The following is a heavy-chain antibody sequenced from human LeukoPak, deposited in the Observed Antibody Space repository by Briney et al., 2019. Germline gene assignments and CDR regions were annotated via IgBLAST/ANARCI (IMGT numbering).Heavy chain of an antibody. CDR1: GFIFSSYG. CDR3: AKVHDSSGYPSYFDY. CDR2: IWYDGSNK. D-gene: IGHD3-22*01. V-gene: IGHV3-33*06. Sequence: GGSLRLSCAASGFIFSSYGMHWVRQAPGKGLEWVAVIWYDGSNKYYADSVKGRFTISRDNSKNTLYLQMNSLRAEDTAVYYCAKVHDSSGYPSYFDYWGQGTLVTVSS. J-gene: IGHJ4*02.